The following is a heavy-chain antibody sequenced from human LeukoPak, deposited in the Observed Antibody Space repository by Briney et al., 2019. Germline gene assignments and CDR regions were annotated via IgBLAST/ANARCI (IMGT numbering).Heavy chain of an antibody. D-gene: IGHD2-15*01. Sequence: PSETLSLTCAVYGGSLSGYYWTWIRQTPGKGLEWIGEINYSGNTNYNRSLKSRGTISADTSKNKFSLRLSSRTAADQTAVYCARRGTAYCRGGNCYSDKYFDYWGQGTQVTVSS. CDR3: ARRGTAYCRGGNCYSDKYFDY. CDR1: GGSLSGYY. V-gene: IGHV4-34*01. CDR2: INYSGNT. J-gene: IGHJ4*02.